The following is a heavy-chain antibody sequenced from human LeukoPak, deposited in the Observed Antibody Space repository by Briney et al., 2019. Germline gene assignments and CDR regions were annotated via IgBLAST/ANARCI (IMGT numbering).Heavy chain of an antibody. CDR1: GGSTSSGSYY. D-gene: IGHD3-22*01. CDR3: ARGKYYYDSSGYDY. J-gene: IGHJ4*02. Sequence: SQTLSLTCTVSGGSTSSGSYYWSWIRQPAGKGLEWIGRIYTSGSTNYNPSLKSRVTISVDTSKNQFSLKLSSVTAADTAVYYCARGKYYYDSSGYDYWGQGTLVTVSS. CDR2: IYTSGST. V-gene: IGHV4-61*02.